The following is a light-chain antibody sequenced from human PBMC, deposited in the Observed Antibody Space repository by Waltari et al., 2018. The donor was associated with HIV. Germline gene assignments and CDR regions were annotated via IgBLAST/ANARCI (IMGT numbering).Light chain of an antibody. J-gene: IGKJ1*01. V-gene: IGKV3-15*01. CDR2: DAS. CDR3: QQYNNWPRT. CDR1: QSVSSN. Sequence: EIVMTQSPATLSVSPGERATLSRRASQSVSSNLAWYQQKPGQAPRLLINDASTRATGIPARFSGSASGTEFTLTISSLQSEDFAVYYCQQYNNWPRTFGQGTKVEIK.